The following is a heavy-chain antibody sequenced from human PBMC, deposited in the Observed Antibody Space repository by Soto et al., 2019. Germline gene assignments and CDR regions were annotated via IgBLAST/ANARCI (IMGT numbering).Heavy chain of an antibody. V-gene: IGHV3-15*07. J-gene: IGHJ4*02. Sequence: GGSLRLSCAASGFTFSNAWMNWVRQAPGKGLEWVGRIKSKTDGGTTDYAAPVKGRFTISKDDSKNTLYLQMNSLKTEDTAVYYCTTDQSLVEWELFSRFDYWGQGTLVTVSS. CDR3: TTDQSLVEWELFSRFDY. D-gene: IGHD1-26*01. CDR1: GFTFSNAW. CDR2: IKSKTDGGTT.